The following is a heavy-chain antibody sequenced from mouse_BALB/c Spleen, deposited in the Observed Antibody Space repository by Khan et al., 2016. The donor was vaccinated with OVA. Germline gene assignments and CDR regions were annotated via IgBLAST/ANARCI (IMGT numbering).Heavy chain of an antibody. CDR1: GYTFSSYW. CDR3: ARTAYYGISWFAY. J-gene: IGHJ3*01. Sequence: QVQLQQSGAELMKPGASVKISCKATGYTFSSYWIEWVKQRPGHGLEWIGEILPGSGSTNYNEKFKGKATFTADTSSNTAYMQLSSLTSEDSAVYSCARTAYYGISWFAYWGQGTLVTVSA. V-gene: IGHV1-9*01. D-gene: IGHD1-1*01. CDR2: ILPGSGST.